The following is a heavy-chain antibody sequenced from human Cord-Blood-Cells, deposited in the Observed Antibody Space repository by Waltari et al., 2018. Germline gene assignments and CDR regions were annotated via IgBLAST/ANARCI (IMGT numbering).Heavy chain of an antibody. CDR3: ARRLSTGYFDY. Sequence: QLQLQESGPGLVKPSETLSLTCTVSGGSISSSSYYWGWIRQPPGKGLEWIGSIYYSGSPYYNPSLKSRVTISVDTSKNQFSLKLSSVTAADTAVYYCARRLSTGYFDYWGQGTLVTVSS. CDR2: IYYSGSP. V-gene: IGHV4-39*01. CDR1: GGSISSSSYY. J-gene: IGHJ4*02. D-gene: IGHD1-1*01.